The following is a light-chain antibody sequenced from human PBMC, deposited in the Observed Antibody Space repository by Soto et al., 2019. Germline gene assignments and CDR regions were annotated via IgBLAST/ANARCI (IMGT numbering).Light chain of an antibody. CDR2: AAS. CDR3: QQNYITPLT. CDR1: RAITNH. Sequence: DVQSTQSPSPLSASVGDRVSISCRASRAITNHLNWYQQKPGKAPILLVYAASTLETGVPSRFSGSGSGTHFTLTIDNLQPEDVATYFCQQNYITPLTFGGGTKVDIK. V-gene: IGKV1-39*01. J-gene: IGKJ4*01.